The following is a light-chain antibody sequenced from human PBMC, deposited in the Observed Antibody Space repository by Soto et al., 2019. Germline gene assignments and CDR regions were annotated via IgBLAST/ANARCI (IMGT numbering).Light chain of an antibody. J-gene: IGKJ1*01. CDR3: QQSYTTPWT. CDR2: AAS. V-gene: IGKV1-39*01. CDR1: QTISNY. Sequence: DIQMTQSPSSLSASVGDRVTITCRASQTISNYLNWYQQKPGKAPKVLIYAASGLQSGVPSRFSGSGSGTDFTLTISNLQPEDFATYYCQQSYTTPWTSGQGTKVEIK.